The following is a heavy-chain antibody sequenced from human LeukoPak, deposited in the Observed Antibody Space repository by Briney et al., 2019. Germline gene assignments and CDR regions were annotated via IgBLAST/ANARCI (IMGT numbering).Heavy chain of an antibody. CDR2: IYYSGST. D-gene: IGHD2-2*02. Sequence: SETLSLTCAVSGGSISSSSYYWSWIRQPPGKGLEWIGYIYYSGSTNYNPSLKSRVTISVDTSKNQFSLKLSSVTAADTAVYYCARGVDSQYQLLYWDDAFDIWGQGTMVTVSS. CDR1: GGSISSSSYY. J-gene: IGHJ3*02. CDR3: ARGVDSQYQLLYWDDAFDI. V-gene: IGHV4-61*01.